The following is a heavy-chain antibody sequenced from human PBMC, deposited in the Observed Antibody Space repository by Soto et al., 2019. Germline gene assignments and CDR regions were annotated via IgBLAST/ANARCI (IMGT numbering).Heavy chain of an antibody. D-gene: IGHD3-10*01. CDR3: ASRDGVYYYGSGPSMGFDY. CDR2: FYYGGDT. CDR1: GGSISSVNYY. J-gene: IGHJ4*02. V-gene: IGHV4-31*03. Sequence: QVQLQESGPGLVKPSQTLSLTCTVSGGSISSVNYYWTWIRQHPGKGLEWIGYFYYGGDTYYNPSLKSRVTMSVNAVKNPFSIKLTSVTAADAAVYYCASRDGVYYYGSGPSMGFDYWGQGTLVTVSS.